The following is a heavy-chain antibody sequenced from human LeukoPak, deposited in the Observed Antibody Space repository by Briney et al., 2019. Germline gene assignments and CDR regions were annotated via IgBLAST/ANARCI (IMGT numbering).Heavy chain of an antibody. V-gene: IGHV4-38-2*02. CDR3: AKDPYSSGPYNWFDP. CDR1: GYSISSGYY. D-gene: IGHD6-19*01. CDR2: IYHSGNT. Sequence: SETLSLTCSVSGYSISSGYYWGWIRQPPGKGLEWIGSIYHSGNTCYNPSLKSRVTMSVDTSKNQFSLKLSPVTAADTAVYYCAKDPYSSGPYNWFDPWGQGTLVTVSS. J-gene: IGHJ5*02.